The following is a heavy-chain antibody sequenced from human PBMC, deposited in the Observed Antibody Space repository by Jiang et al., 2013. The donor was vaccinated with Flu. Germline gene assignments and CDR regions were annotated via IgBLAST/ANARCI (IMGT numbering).Heavy chain of an antibody. CDR3: AKDNHYYESSGYYYYFDY. D-gene: IGHD3-22*01. Sequence: VESGGGLVQPGGSLRLSCVTSGFTFSSYWMSWVRQAPGKGLEWVANIKQDGSEIYYVDSVKGRFTISRDNAKSSVYLQMNSLRAEDTAVYYCAKDNHYYESSGYYYYFDYWGQGTLVTVSS. CDR2: IKQDGSEI. CDR1: GFTFSSYW. V-gene: IGHV3-7*05. J-gene: IGHJ4*02.